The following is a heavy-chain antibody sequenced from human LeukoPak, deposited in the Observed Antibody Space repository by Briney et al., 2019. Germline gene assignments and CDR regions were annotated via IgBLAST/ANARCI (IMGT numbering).Heavy chain of an antibody. D-gene: IGHD2-2*01. CDR3: GRAALLGYCGSTSCPQGWFDP. J-gene: IGHJ5*02. CDR1: GGTFSSYA. Sequence: GASVNVSCKASGGTFSSYAISWVRQAPGQQLEWMGGGYPILGTANYAQKFRGRVMITANEDTSTAYRELSSRRSADTAVYYCGRAALLGYCGSTSCPQGWFDPWGQGTLVTVSS. V-gene: IGHV1-69*13. CDR2: GYPILGTA.